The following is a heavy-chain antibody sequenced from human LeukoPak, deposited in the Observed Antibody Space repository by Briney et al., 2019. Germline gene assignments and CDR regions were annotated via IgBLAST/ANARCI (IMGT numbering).Heavy chain of an antibody. V-gene: IGHV4-59*01. D-gene: IGHD5-18*01. CDR2: IYYTGST. Sequence: SETLSLTCTVSGGSINSYYWTWIRQPPGKGLEWIAYIYYTGSTDYNPSLKSRVTISVDTSKNQFSLKLTSVTAADAAVYYCARGGYTIMDVWARGPRSPSP. CDR1: GGSINSYY. CDR3: ARGGYTIMDV. J-gene: IGHJ6*02.